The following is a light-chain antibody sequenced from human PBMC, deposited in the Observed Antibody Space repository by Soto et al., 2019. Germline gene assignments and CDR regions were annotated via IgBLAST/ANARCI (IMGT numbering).Light chain of an antibody. Sequence: DLQMTQSPSSLSASVGDRVTITCRASQSISSSFNWYQQKPGKAPKLLIYAASSLQSGVPSRFSGSGSGTDFTLTISSLQPEDFATYYCQQCYSTPYTFGQGTKLELK. CDR3: QQCYSTPYT. CDR1: QSISSS. V-gene: IGKV1-39*01. CDR2: AAS. J-gene: IGKJ2*01.